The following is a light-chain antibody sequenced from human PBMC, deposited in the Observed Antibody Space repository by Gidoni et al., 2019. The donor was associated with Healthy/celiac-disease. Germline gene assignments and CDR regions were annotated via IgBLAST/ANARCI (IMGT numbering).Light chain of an antibody. Sequence: EIVMPQSPATLSVSPGERATLSCRASHSVSSNLAWYQQKPGQAPTLLIYGAPTRATGIPARFSGSGSGTEFTLTISSLQSEDFAVYYCQQYNNWPLWTFGQGTKVEIK. CDR3: QQYNNWPLWT. V-gene: IGKV3-15*01. CDR1: HSVSSN. CDR2: GAP. J-gene: IGKJ1*01.